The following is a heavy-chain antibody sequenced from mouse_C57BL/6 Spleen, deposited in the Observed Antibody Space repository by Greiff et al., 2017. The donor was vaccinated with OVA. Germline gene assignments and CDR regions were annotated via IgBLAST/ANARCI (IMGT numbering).Heavy chain of an antibody. CDR3: ARSYGSSYVFAY. J-gene: IGHJ3*01. Sequence: QVQLQQSGAELVRPGASVKLSCKASGYTFTDYYINWVKQRPGQGLEWIARIYPGSGNTYYNEKFKGKATLTAEKSSSTAYMQLSSLTSEDSAVYFCARSYGSSYVFAYWGQGTLVTVSA. CDR2: IYPGSGNT. V-gene: IGHV1-76*01. D-gene: IGHD1-1*01. CDR1: GYTFTDYY.